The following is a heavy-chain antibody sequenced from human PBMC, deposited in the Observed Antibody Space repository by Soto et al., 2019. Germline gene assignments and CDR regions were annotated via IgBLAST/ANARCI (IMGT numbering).Heavy chain of an antibody. Sequence: QVQLVQSGAEEKKPGASVKVSCKASGYTFTSYAMHWVRQAPGQRLEWMGWINAGNGNTKYSQKFQGRVTITRDTSASTAYMESSSLRSEDTAVFFCARVVAVPADFDYWGQGTLVTVSS. CDR3: ARVVAVPADFDY. J-gene: IGHJ4*02. CDR1: GYTFTSYA. D-gene: IGHD6-19*01. CDR2: INAGNGNT. V-gene: IGHV1-3*05.